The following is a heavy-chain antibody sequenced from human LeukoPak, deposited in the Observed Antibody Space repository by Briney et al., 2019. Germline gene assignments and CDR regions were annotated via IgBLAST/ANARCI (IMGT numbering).Heavy chain of an antibody. CDR2: IIPIFGTA. V-gene: IGHV1-69*13. J-gene: IGHJ3*02. D-gene: IGHD2-2*01. Sequence: ASVKVSCKASGGTFSSYAISWVRQAPGQGLEWMGGIIPIFGTANYAQKFQGRVTITADESTSTAYMELSSLRSEDTAVYYCARDGQASYCSSTSCNNYDAFDIWGQGTMVTVSS. CDR3: ARDGQASYCSSTSCNNYDAFDI. CDR1: GGTFSSYA.